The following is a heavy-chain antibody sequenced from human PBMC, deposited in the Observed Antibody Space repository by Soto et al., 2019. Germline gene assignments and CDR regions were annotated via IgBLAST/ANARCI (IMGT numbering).Heavy chain of an antibody. D-gene: IGHD2-2*01. J-gene: IGHJ4*02. CDR2: IKQDGGEK. V-gene: IGHV3-7*04. CDR3: AREIVVARGASYFDY. CDR1: GFTFSSYW. Sequence: EVQLVESGGNLVQPGGSLRFSCVASGFTFSSYWMTWVRQAPGKGLEWVGNIKQDGGEKNYVDSVKGRFTISRENAKNSVYLQMNSLRAEDTGVYYCAREIVVARGASYFDYWGPGTLVTVSS.